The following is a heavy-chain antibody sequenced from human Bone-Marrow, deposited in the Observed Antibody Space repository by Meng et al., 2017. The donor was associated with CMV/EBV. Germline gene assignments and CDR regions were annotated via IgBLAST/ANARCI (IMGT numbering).Heavy chain of an antibody. CDR3: ARVSSKYSGYDFGF. Sequence: GESLKISCAASGFTFSSYSMNWVRQAPGKGLEWVSSISSSSSYIYYADSVKGRFTISRDNAKNSLYLQMNSLRVEDTAIYYCARVSSKYSGYDFGFWGQGTLVTVSS. J-gene: IGHJ4*02. D-gene: IGHD5-12*01. CDR1: GFTFSSYS. CDR2: ISSSSSYI. V-gene: IGHV3-21*01.